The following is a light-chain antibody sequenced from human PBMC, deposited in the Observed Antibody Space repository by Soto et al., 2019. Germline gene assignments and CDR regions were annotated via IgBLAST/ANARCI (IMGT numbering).Light chain of an antibody. CDR2: ATS. J-gene: IGKJ1*01. V-gene: IGKV3-20*01. Sequence: SQSFSSSYLAWYQQKPGQAPRLLIYATSSRATGIPDRFSGSGSQTDFTLTISRLEPEDFAVYYCQQYGTSPRTFGQGTKV. CDR3: QQYGTSPRT. CDR1: QSFSSSY.